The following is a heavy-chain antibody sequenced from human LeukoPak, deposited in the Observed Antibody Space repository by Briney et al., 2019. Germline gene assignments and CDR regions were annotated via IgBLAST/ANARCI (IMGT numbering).Heavy chain of an antibody. Sequence: PSVKASCKASGGTFSSYAISWVRQAPGQRLKWMGGIIPIFGTANYAQKFQGRVTMTTDTSTTTAYMEGTSLRCDDTAVYYCASEIYGSRGRPFDPWGQGTLVTVSS. CDR2: IIPIFGTA. D-gene: IGHD3-10*01. J-gene: IGHJ5*02. CDR3: ASEIYGSRGRPFDP. CDR1: GGTFSSYA. V-gene: IGHV1-69*05.